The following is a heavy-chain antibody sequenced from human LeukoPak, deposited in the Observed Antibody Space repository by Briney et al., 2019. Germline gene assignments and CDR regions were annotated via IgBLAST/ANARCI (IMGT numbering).Heavy chain of an antibody. V-gene: IGHV3-23*01. CDR2: ISGSGGST. CDR3: AKDLPYYYHSSGPGAFDI. CDR1: GFTFSSYA. Sequence: GGSLRLSCAASGFTFSSYAMSWVRQAPGKGLEWVSAISGSGGSTYYADSVKGRFTISRDNSKNTLYLQMNSLRAEDTAVYYCAKDLPYYYHSSGPGAFDIWGQGTMVTVSS. D-gene: IGHD3-22*01. J-gene: IGHJ3*02.